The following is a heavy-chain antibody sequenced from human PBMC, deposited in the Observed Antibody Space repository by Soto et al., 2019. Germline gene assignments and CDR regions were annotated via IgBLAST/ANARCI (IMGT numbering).Heavy chain of an antibody. CDR2: ISAYNGNT. Sequence: ASVKVSCNASGYTFTSYGISWVRQAPGQGLEWMGWISAYNGNTSYAQKLQGRVTMTTDTSTSTAYMELRSLRSDDTAVYYCARDGDRSGYHGFDPWGQGTLVTVSS. CDR1: GYTFTSYG. CDR3: ARDGDRSGYHGFDP. D-gene: IGHD3-22*01. J-gene: IGHJ5*02. V-gene: IGHV1-18*01.